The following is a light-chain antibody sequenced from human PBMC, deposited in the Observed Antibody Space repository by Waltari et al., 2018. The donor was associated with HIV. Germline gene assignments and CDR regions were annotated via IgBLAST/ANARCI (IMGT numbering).Light chain of an antibody. J-gene: IGLJ2*01. V-gene: IGLV2-14*01. CDR2: EVS. CDR1: SSDVCASHF. CDR3: SSYTSSNAYVV. Sequence: QSALTQPASVSGSPGQSIHISFTGTSSDVCASHFVSLYQQYPAKAPKLMIYEVSNRPSGVSDRFSGSKSDNAASLTISGLQAEDEADYYCSSYTSSNAYVVFGGGTKLTVL.